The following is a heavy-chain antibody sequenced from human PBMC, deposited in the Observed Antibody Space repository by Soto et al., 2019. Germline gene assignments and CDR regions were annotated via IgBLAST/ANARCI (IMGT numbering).Heavy chain of an antibody. CDR1: GYSFTSYW. Sequence: GESLKISCNGSGYSFTSYWIGWVRQMPGKGLEWMGIIYPGDSDTRYSPSFQGQVTISADKSISTAYLQWSSLKASDTAMYYCARTYGSGSPYYYYYYMDVWGKGTTVTVSS. J-gene: IGHJ6*03. V-gene: IGHV5-51*01. CDR2: IYPGDSDT. D-gene: IGHD3-10*01. CDR3: ARTYGSGSPYYYYYYMDV.